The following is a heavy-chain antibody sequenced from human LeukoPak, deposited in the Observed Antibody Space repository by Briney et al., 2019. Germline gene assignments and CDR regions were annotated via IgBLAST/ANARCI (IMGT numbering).Heavy chain of an antibody. V-gene: IGHV4-39*01. J-gene: IGHJ3*02. D-gene: IGHD6-19*01. CDR2: LYSGGLT. Sequence: SETLSLTCTVSGASISSSDYYWRWIRQPPGKGLEWVGSLYSGGLTYYNPSLKSRVTISVDTSKNQFSLKVTSVTAADTAVYSCASGGYSSGWYGSFDIWGQWTVVTVSS. CDR1: GASISSSDYY. CDR3: ASGGYSSGWYGSFDI.